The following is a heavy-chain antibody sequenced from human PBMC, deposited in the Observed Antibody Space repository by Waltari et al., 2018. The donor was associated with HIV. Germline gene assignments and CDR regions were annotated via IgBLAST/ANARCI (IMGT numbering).Heavy chain of an antibody. J-gene: IGHJ6*02. CDR1: GGSISSGGYY. D-gene: IGHD3-3*01. CDR3: ARETITIFGVVIPRYGMDV. V-gene: IGHV4-31*03. Sequence: QVQLQESGPGLVKPSQTLSLTCTVSGGSISSGGYYWSWIRQHPGKGLEWIGYIYYNGSTYYNPSLKSRVTISGDTSKNQFSLKLSSVTAADTAVYYCARETITIFGVVIPRYGMDVWGQGTTVTVSS. CDR2: IYYNGST.